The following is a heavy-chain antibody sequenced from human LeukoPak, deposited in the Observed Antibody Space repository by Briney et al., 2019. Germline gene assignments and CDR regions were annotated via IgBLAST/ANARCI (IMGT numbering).Heavy chain of an antibody. CDR1: GYTFTDYY. CDR2: INTKTGRT. CDR3: ARADFIDAGPYVIAP. J-gene: IGHJ5*02. D-gene: IGHD3-3*01. V-gene: IGHV1-2*02. Sequence: GASVRVSCKTSGYTFTDYYIHWVRQAPGQGLEWMGWINTKTGRTSFARTFQGRVTLTRDPSITTAYMDMAWLTSDDTAIYFCARADFIDAGPYVIAPWGQGTLVTVSS.